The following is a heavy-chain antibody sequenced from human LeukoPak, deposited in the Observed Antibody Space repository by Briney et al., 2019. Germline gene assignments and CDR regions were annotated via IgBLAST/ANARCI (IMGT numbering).Heavy chain of an antibody. CDR3: AKSIVGATWAGYFDY. CDR2: TSGSGGIT. Sequence: GGSLRLSCAASGFTFSSYAIIWVRQAPGKGLEWVSVTSGSGGITYYADSVKGRFTISRDNSKNTLYLQMNSLRAEDTGVYYCAKSIVGATWAGYFDYWGQGTLVTVSS. D-gene: IGHD1-26*01. J-gene: IGHJ4*02. V-gene: IGHV3-23*01. CDR1: GFTFSSYA.